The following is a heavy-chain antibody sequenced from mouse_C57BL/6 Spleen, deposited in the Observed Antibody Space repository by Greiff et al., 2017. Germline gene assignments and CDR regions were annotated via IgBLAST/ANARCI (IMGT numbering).Heavy chain of an antibody. Sequence: DVMLVESGGGLVQPGASLKLSCESYEYEFPSHDMPWVRKSPEKRLELVAAINSDGGSTYYPDTMERRFIISRDNTKKTLYLQMSSLRSEDTALYYCARHDGGYAIDYWGQGTSVTVSS. CDR2: INSDGGST. CDR1: EYEFPSHD. CDR3: ARHDGGYAIDY. J-gene: IGHJ4*01. V-gene: IGHV5-2*01.